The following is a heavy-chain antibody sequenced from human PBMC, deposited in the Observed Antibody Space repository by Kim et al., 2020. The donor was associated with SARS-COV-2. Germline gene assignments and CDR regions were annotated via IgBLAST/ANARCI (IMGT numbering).Heavy chain of an antibody. CDR3: ASYGDYIANY. J-gene: IGHJ4*02. V-gene: IGHV4-59*01. CDR1: GGSISSYY. CDR2: IYYSGST. D-gene: IGHD4-17*01. Sequence: SETLSLTCTVSGGSISSYYWSWIRQPPGKGLEWIGYIYYSGSTNYNPSLKSRVTISVDTSKNQFSLKLSSVTAADTAVYYCASYGDYIANYWGQGTLVTV.